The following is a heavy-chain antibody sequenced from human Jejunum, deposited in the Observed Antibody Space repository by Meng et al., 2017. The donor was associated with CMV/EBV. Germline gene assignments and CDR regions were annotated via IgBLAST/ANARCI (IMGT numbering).Heavy chain of an antibody. V-gene: IGHV2-5*02. Sequence: SGFSLSTSGVGVGWIRRPPGKALEWLAVIYWDDDKRYSPSLKNRLTITKDTSKNQVVLTMTNMDPVDTATYYCAHRRSGEWPTPFFDYWGQGTLVTVSS. D-gene: IGHD2-15*01. CDR3: AHRRSGEWPTPFFDY. J-gene: IGHJ4*02. CDR1: GFSLSTSGVG. CDR2: IYWDDDK.